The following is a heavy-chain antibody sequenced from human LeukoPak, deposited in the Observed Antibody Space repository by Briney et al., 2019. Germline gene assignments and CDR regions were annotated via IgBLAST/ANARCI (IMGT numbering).Heavy chain of an antibody. Sequence: PGGSLRLSCAASGFTFSSYGMSWVRQAPGKGLEWVSAISGSGGSTYYADSVKGRFTISRDNSKNTLYLQMNSLRAEDTAVYYCARRSGAYSHPYDNWGQGTLVTVSS. V-gene: IGHV3-23*01. J-gene: IGHJ4*02. CDR2: ISGSGGST. CDR1: GFTFSSYG. D-gene: IGHD4/OR15-4a*01. CDR3: ARRSGAYSHPYDN.